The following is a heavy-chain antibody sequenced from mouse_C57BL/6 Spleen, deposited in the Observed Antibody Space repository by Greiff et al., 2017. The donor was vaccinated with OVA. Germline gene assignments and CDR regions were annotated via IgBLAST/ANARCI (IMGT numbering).Heavy chain of an antibody. CDR3: ARSQYYGSTLWYFDV. CDR2: ISNKANGYTT. Sequence: EVKLQESGGGLVQPGGSLSLSCAASGFTFTDYYMSWVRQPPGKALEWLGFISNKANGYTTEYSASVKGRFTISRDNSQSILYLQMNALRAEDSATYYCARSQYYGSTLWYFDVWGTGTTVTVSS. J-gene: IGHJ1*03. V-gene: IGHV7-3*01. CDR1: GFTFTDYY. D-gene: IGHD1-1*01.